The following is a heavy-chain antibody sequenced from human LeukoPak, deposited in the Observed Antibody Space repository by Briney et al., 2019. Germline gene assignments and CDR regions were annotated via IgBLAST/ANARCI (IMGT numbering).Heavy chain of an antibody. J-gene: IGHJ5*02. V-gene: IGHV3-23*01. D-gene: IGHD5-12*01. CDR2: ISGCGGST. Sequence: GGSLRLSCAASGFTFSSYAMSWVRQAPGKGLEWVSAISGCGGSTYYADSVKGRFTISRDNSKNTLYLQMNSLRAEDTAVYYCAKDREVATIFRWFEPWGQGTLVTVSS. CDR1: GFTFSSYA. CDR3: AKDREVATIFRWFEP.